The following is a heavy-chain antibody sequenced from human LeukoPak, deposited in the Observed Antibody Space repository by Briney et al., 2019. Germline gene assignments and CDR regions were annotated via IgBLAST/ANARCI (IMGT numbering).Heavy chain of an antibody. V-gene: IGHV4-39*02. CDR2: IYYSGSA. CDR3: ARERYSSGWYILDY. J-gene: IGHJ4*02. Sequence: PSETLSLTCTVSGGSISSSSYYWGWIRQPPGKGLEWIGSIYYSGSAYYNPSLKSRVTISVDTSKNQFSLKLSSVTAADTAVYYCARERYSSGWYILDYWGQGTLVTVSS. D-gene: IGHD6-19*01. CDR1: GGSISSSSYY.